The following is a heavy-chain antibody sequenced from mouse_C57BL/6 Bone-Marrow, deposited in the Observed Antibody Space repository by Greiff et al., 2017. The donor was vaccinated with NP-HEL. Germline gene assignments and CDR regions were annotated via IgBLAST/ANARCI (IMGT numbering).Heavy chain of an antibody. CDR2: ISYSGST. V-gene: IGHV3-8*01. J-gene: IGHJ1*03. CDR1: GYSITSDY. CDR3: ARRRVTPYWYFDV. D-gene: IGHD2-13*01. Sequence: EVKVVESGPGLAKPSQTLSLTCSVTGYSITSDYWNWIRKFPGNKLEYMGYISYSGSTYYNPSLKSRISITRDTSKNQYYLQLNSVTTEDTATYYCARRRVTPYWYFDVWGTGTTVTVSS.